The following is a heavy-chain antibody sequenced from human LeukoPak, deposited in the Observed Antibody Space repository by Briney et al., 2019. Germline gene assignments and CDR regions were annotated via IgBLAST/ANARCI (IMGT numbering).Heavy chain of an antibody. V-gene: IGHV4-4*02. CDR2: IYHSGST. Sequence: SETLSLTCAVSGGSISRSNWWSWVRQPPGKGLEWIGEIYHSGSTNYNPSLKSRVNISVDKSKNQFSLKLSSVTAADTAVYYCARALTTVTQYYFDYWGQGTLVTVSS. D-gene: IGHD4-17*01. CDR1: GGSISRSNW. CDR3: ARALTTVTQYYFDY. J-gene: IGHJ4*02.